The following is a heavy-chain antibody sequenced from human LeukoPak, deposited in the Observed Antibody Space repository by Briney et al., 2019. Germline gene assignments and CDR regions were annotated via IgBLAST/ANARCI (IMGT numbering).Heavy chain of an antibody. CDR3: ARIRGYSYGCFDY. J-gene: IGHJ4*02. V-gene: IGHV4-34*01. CDR2: INHSGST. CDR1: GGSFSGYY. D-gene: IGHD5-18*01. Sequence: SETLSLTCAVYGGSFSGYYWSWIRQPPGKGLEWIGEINHSGSTNYNPSLKSRVTISVDTSKNQFSLKLSSVTAADTAVYYCARIRGYSYGCFDYWGQGTLVTVSS.